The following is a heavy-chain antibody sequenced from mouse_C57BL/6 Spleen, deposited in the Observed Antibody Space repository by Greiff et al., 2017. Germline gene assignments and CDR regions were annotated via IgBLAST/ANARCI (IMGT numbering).Heavy chain of an antibody. Sequence: EVQLVESGGGLVKPGGSLKLSCAASGFTFSDYGMHWVRQAPEKGLEWVAYISSGSSTIYYADTVKGRFTISRDNAKNTLFLQMTSLRTEDTAMYYCAKLYYGSRDWYFDVWGTGTTVTVSS. D-gene: IGHD1-1*01. CDR2: ISSGSSTI. CDR3: AKLYYGSRDWYFDV. J-gene: IGHJ1*03. V-gene: IGHV5-17*01. CDR1: GFTFSDYG.